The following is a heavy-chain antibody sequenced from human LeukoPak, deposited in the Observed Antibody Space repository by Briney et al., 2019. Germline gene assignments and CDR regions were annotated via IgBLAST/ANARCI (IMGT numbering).Heavy chain of an antibody. CDR3: AKTLGSSGWYYFDY. J-gene: IGHJ4*02. Sequence: GGSLRLSCAASGFTFSSYAMSWVRQAPGKGLEWVSAISGSGGSAYYADSVKGRFTISRDNSKNTLYLQMNSLRAEDTAVYYCAKTLGSSGWYYFDYWGQGTLVTVSS. D-gene: IGHD6-19*01. CDR2: ISGSGGSA. CDR1: GFTFSSYA. V-gene: IGHV3-23*01.